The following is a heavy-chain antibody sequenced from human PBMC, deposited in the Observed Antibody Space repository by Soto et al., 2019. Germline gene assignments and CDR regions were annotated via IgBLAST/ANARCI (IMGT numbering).Heavy chain of an antibody. V-gene: IGHV1-69*13. Sequence: SVKVSCKASGYTFTNYGIIWVRQAPGQGLEWMGGIIPIFGTANYAQKFQGRVTITADESTSTAYMELSSLRSEDTAVYYCARDSGYSSGWPWFDYWGQGTLVTVSS. D-gene: IGHD6-19*01. CDR3: ARDSGYSSGWPWFDY. J-gene: IGHJ4*02. CDR1: GYTFTNYG. CDR2: IIPIFGTA.